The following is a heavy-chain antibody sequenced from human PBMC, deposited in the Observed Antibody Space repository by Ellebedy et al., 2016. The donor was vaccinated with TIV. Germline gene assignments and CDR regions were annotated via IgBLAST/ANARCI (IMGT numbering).Heavy chain of an antibody. CDR2: IKQDGSEK. CDR3: ARGQSLHLAVAGTFDY. Sequence: GESLKISCAASGFTFSSYWMSWVRQAPGKGLEWVANIKQDGSEKYYVDSVKGRFTISRDNAKNSLYLQMNSLRAEDTAVYYCARGQSLHLAVAGTFDYWGQGTLVTVSS. V-gene: IGHV3-7*01. D-gene: IGHD6-19*01. J-gene: IGHJ4*02. CDR1: GFTFSSYW.